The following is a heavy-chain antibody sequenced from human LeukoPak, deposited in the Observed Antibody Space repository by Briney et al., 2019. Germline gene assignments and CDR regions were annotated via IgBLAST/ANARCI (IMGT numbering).Heavy chain of an antibody. CDR1: GGSFSGYY. CDR2: INHSGST. D-gene: IGHD2-2*01. Sequence: SETLSLXCAVYGGSFSGYYWSWIRRPPGKGLESIGEINHSGSTNYNPSLKSRVTISVDTSKNQFSLKLSSVTAADTAVYYCARTGRYDPIDYWGQGTLVTVSS. V-gene: IGHV4-34*01. J-gene: IGHJ4*02. CDR3: ARTGRYDPIDY.